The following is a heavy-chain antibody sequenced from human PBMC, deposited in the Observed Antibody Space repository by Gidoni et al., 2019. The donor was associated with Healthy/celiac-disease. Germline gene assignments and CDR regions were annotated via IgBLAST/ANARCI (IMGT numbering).Heavy chain of an antibody. Sequence: VQLQHWGAALLKPSETLSLTFAVYGGSFSGYYWSWIRQPPGKGLEWIGEINHSGSTNYNPSLKSRVTISVDTSKNQFSLKLSAVTAADTAVYYCASTRRWLHNPWLFDYWGQGTLVTVSS. J-gene: IGHJ4*02. CDR1: GGSFSGYY. D-gene: IGHD5-12*01. V-gene: IGHV4-34*01. CDR2: INHSGST. CDR3: ASTRRWLHNPWLFDY.